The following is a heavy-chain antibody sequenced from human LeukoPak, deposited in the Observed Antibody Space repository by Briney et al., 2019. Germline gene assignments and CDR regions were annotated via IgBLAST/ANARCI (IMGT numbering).Heavy chain of an antibody. V-gene: IGHV4-4*07. CDR2: IHSSGSA. D-gene: IGHD1-26*01. CDR3: ARDILDVGATHYFDY. J-gene: IGHJ4*02. Sequence: PSETLSLTCTVSGASITTYYWSWIRQPTGKGLEYIGQIHSSGSANYNPSLKSRVAMSLDASKNQFSLTVSSVTAADTAIYYCARDILDVGATHYFDYWGQGSLLTVSS. CDR1: GASITTYY.